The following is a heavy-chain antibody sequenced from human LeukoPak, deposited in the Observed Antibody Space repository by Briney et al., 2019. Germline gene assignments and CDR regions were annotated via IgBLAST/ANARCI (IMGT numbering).Heavy chain of an antibody. CDR1: GFSVSGIH. Sequence: GGSLRLSCVASGFSVSGIHMNWVRQAPGKDLEWVSGLYSGGATYYADSMGGRFTISRDHSKNTLYLQMTNLRVDDTAIYYCARGNGNVGGRLNPWGQGIRVTVSS. D-gene: IGHD1-1*01. V-gene: IGHV3-66*01. CDR3: ARGNGNVGGRLNP. CDR2: LYSGGAT. J-gene: IGHJ5*02.